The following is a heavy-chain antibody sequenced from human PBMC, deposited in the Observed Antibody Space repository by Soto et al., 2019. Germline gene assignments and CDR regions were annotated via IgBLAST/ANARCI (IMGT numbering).Heavy chain of an antibody. D-gene: IGHD3-10*01. Sequence: QVQLQESGPGLVKPSQTLSLTCTVSGGSISSGGYYWSWIRQHPGKGLEWIGYIYYSGSTSYNPSLKSRVTISVDTSKNQFSLKLNSVTAADTAVYYCARGITMVRGVGLFYFDYWGQGTLVTVSS. CDR1: GGSISSGGYY. V-gene: IGHV4-31*03. CDR3: ARGITMVRGVGLFYFDY. CDR2: IYYSGST. J-gene: IGHJ4*02.